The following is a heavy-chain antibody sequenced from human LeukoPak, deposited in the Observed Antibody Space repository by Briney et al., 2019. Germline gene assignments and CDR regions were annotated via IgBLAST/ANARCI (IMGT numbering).Heavy chain of an antibody. CDR3: ARDPNRGYSYLDY. CDR1: GFTFSSYS. Sequence: PGGSLRLSCAASGFTFSSYSMNWVRQAPGKGLEWVSSISSSSSYIYYADSVKGRFTISRDNAKNSLYLQMNSLRAEDTAVYYCARDPNRGYSYLDYWGQGTLATVSS. J-gene: IGHJ4*02. D-gene: IGHD5-18*01. CDR2: ISSSSSYI. V-gene: IGHV3-21*01.